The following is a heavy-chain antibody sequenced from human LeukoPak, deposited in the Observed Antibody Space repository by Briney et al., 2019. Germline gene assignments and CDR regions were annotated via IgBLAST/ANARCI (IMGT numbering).Heavy chain of an antibody. CDR2: IYYSGSA. CDR3: ARRTGSYFGQFDS. D-gene: IGHD3-10*01. J-gene: IGHJ4*02. Sequence: PSETLSLTCSVSGGSIFADYWSWIRQPPGKVLEWIGYIYYSGSANYNPSLKSRITISVDTSKNKFSLRLRSVTAADTAIYYCARRTGSYFGQFDSWGQGTLVTVSS. CDR1: GGSIFADY. V-gene: IGHV4-59*01.